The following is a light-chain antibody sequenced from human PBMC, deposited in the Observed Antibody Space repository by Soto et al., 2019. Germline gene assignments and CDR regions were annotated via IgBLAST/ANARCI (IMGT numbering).Light chain of an antibody. CDR1: SSDIGAHDF. V-gene: IGLV2-14*01. CDR2: DVS. J-gene: IGLJ1*01. CDR3: SSYTTSSTLV. Sequence: QSALTQPASVSGSPGQSITISCSGTSSDIGAHDFVSWYQQEPAKAPKLLIYDVSNRPSGVSNRFSGSKSGNTASLTISGLQDEDEADYYCSSYTTSSTLVFGTGTKVTVL.